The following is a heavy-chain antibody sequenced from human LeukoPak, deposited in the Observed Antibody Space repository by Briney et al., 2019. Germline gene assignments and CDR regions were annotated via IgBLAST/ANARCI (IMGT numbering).Heavy chain of an antibody. CDR3: ARGGYSYGWDY. D-gene: IGHD5-18*01. CDR1: GFTFSSYG. Sequence: GGSLRLSCAASGFTFSSYGMHWVRQAPGKGLEWVAVISYDGSKKYYAGSVKGQFTISRDNSKNTLYLQMNSLRAEDTGVYYCARGGYSYGWDYWGQGTLVTVSS. V-gene: IGHV3-30*03. J-gene: IGHJ4*02. CDR2: ISYDGSKK.